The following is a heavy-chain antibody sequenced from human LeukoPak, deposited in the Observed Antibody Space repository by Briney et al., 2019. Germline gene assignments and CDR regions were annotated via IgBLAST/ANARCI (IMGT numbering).Heavy chain of an antibody. V-gene: IGHV3-11*04. J-gene: IGHJ3*02. Sequence: PGGSLRLSCAASGFTFRDYYMGRIRQAPGKGLEWVSYISSSGSRIYNADSVKGRFTISRDNAKNSLYLQMNSLRAEDTAVYYCARAFNDGFDIWGQGTMVTVSS. CDR1: GFTFRDYY. CDR2: ISSSGSRI. CDR3: ARAFNDGFDI.